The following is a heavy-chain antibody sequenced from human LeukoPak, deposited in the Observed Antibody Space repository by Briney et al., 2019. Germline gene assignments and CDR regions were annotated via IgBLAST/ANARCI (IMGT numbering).Heavy chain of an antibody. CDR2: IYYSGST. CDR3: ARDPVLRYFDWLYDPGWYFDL. Sequence: PSETLSLTCTVSGGSISSYYWSWIRQPPGKGLEWIGYIYYSGSTNYNPSLKSRVTISVDTSKNQFSLKLSSVTAADTAVYYCARDPVLRYFDWLYDPGWYFDLWGRGTLVTVSS. CDR1: GGSISSYY. J-gene: IGHJ2*01. D-gene: IGHD3-9*01. V-gene: IGHV4-59*01.